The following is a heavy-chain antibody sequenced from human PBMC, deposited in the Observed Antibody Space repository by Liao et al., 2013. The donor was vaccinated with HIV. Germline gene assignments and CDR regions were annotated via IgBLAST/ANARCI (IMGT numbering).Heavy chain of an antibody. Sequence: QVQLQESGPGLVKPSETLSLTCTVSGGSINSYYWSWIRQPPGKGLEWIGYIYYTGSTNYNPSLKSRVTISVDTSKNQFSLKLSSVTAADTAVYYCARHGYCTNGVCYDAFDVWGQGTMVTVSS. CDR3: ARHGYCTNGVCYDAFDV. CDR2: IYYTGST. CDR1: GGSINSYY. D-gene: IGHD2-8*01. J-gene: IGHJ3*01. V-gene: IGHV4-59*01.